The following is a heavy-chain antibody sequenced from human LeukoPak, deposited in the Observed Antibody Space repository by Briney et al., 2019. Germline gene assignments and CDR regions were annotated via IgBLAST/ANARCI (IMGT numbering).Heavy chain of an antibody. CDR3: ARDRTFGEGEGKNNEPFAD. CDR2: VCYDGRNE. CDR1: GFTFSKYA. V-gene: IGHV3-33*01. D-gene: IGHD3-10*01. J-gene: IGHJ4*02. Sequence: GRSLRLSCAASGFTFSKYAMHWVRQAPGKGLEWVSLVCYDGRNEDYADSLKVRFTISRDNSENTLYLQLTSLRPEDTALYTFARDRTFGEGEGKNNEPFADWGQGTLVIVSS.